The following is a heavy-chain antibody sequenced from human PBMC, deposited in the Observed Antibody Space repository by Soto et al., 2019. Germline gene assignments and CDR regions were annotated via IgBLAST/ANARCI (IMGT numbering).Heavy chain of an antibody. Sequence: GWSLILSCAASGFTFSSYSMNWVRQAPGKGLEWVSSISSSSSYIYYADSVKGRFTISRDNAKNSLYLQMNSLRAEDTAVYYCANRPDGNYYYYYRLAVRAQGTTV. J-gene: IGHJ6*02. CDR3: ANRPDGNYYYYYRLAV. CDR2: ISSSSSYI. V-gene: IGHV3-21*01. CDR1: GFTFSSYS.